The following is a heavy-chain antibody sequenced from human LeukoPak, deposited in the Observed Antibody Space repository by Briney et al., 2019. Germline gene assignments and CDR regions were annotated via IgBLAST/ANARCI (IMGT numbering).Heavy chain of an antibody. CDR3: AKDGGYYDSTYFDY. V-gene: IGHV3-48*03. CDR2: ISSSGSTI. J-gene: IGHJ4*02. CDR1: GFTFSSYE. Sequence: PGGSLRLSCAASGFTFSSYEMNWVRQAPGKGLEWVSYISSSGSTIYYADSVKGRFTISRDNAKNSLYLQMNSLRAEDTAVYYCAKDGGYYDSTYFDYWGQGTLATVSS. D-gene: IGHD3-22*01.